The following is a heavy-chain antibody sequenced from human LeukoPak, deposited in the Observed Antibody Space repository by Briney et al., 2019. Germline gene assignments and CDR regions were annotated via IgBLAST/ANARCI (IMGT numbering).Heavy chain of an antibody. J-gene: IGHJ4*02. V-gene: IGHV3-72*01. CDR2: SRNRAKSYTT. Sequence: GGSLRLSCAVSGFTFSDHYMDWVRQAPGKGLEWVGRSRNRAKSYTTDYAASVKGRFTISRDDSKSTLYLQMNSLETENTAVYYCSRDATSDHWGRGTLVSVSS. CDR3: SRDATSDH. D-gene: IGHD1/OR15-1a*01. CDR1: GFTFSDHY.